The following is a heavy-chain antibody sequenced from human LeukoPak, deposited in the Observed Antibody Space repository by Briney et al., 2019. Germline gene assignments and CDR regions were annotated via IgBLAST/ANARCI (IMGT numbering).Heavy chain of an antibody. CDR3: ARSGTVTSFYYYYYMDV. J-gene: IGHJ6*03. D-gene: IGHD4-17*01. CDR2: IHYTGNT. CDR1: GDSISPNY. V-gene: IGHV4-59*01. Sequence: PSESLSLTCTVSGDSISPNYWSXXRQPPGKXXXWXGYIHYTGNTHYHPSLKSPVTISVNTSKXPXSLKLSSVTAADTAVYYCARSGTVTSFYYYYYMDVWGKGTTVTVSS.